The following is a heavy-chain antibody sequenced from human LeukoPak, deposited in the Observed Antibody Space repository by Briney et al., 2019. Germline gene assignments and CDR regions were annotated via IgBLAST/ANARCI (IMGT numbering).Heavy chain of an antibody. V-gene: IGHV1-8*01. CDR2: MNPNSGNT. Sequence: ASVKVSCKASGYTFTSYDINWVRQATGQGLEWVGWMNPNSGNTGYAQKFQGRVTMTRNTSISTAYMELSSLRSEDTAVYYCARVQLKYYYDSRNAFDIWGQGTMVTVSS. CDR3: ARVQLKYYYDSRNAFDI. CDR1: GYTFTSYD. D-gene: IGHD3-22*01. J-gene: IGHJ3*02.